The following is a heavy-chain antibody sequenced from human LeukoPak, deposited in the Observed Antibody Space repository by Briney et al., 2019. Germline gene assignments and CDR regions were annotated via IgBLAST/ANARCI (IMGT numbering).Heavy chain of an antibody. V-gene: IGHV3-30*02. CDR3: ARDLAGHSTQFAAADTVIDY. D-gene: IGHD2/OR15-2a*01. CDR2: IRYDGSNK. J-gene: IGHJ4*02. Sequence: PGGSLRLSCAASGFTFSSYGMHWVRQAPGKGLEWVAFIRYDGSNKYYADSVKGRFTISRDNSKNTLYLQMNSLRAEDTAVYYCARDLAGHSTQFAAADTVIDYWGQGTLVTVSS. CDR1: GFTFSSYG.